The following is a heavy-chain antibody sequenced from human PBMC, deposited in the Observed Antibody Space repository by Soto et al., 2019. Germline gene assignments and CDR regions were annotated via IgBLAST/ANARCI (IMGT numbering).Heavy chain of an antibody. CDR1: GGSISSYY. J-gene: IGHJ4*02. V-gene: IGHV4-59*01. D-gene: IGHD3-16*01. CDR3: ARSDTLGYYFDY. Sequence: SETLSLTCTVSGGSISSYYWSWIRQPPGKGLEWIGYIYYSGSTNYNPSLKSRVTISVDTSKNQFSLKLSSVTAADTAVYYCARSDTLGYYFDYWGQGTLVTVSS. CDR2: IYYSGST.